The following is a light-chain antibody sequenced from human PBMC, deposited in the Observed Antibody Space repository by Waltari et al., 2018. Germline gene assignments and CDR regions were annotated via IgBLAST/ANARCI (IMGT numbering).Light chain of an antibody. CDR1: QSISSW. V-gene: IGKV1-5*03. CDR3: QQYNSIYMGLT. CDR2: KAS. Sequence: DIQMTQSPSTLSASVGDRVTITCRASQSISSWLAWYQQKPGKAPKLLIYKASSLESGVPSRFSGSGSGTEFTLTISSLQPDDFATYYCQQYNSIYMGLTFGGGTKVEIK. J-gene: IGKJ4*01.